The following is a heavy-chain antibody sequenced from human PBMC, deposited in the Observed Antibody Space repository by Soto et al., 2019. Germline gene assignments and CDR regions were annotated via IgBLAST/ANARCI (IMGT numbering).Heavy chain of an antibody. Sequence: PGGSLRLSCAASGFTFSNAWMNWVRQAPGKGLEWVGRIKSKTDGGTTDYAAPVKGRFTISRDNSKNTLYLQRDSLRAEDTAVYYCAKDDWRNTYYDYVWGSYRYPSDAFDIWGQGTMVTVSS. D-gene: IGHD3-16*02. V-gene: IGHV3-15*07. CDR3: AKDDWRNTYYDYVWGSYRYPSDAFDI. CDR2: IKSKTDGGTT. J-gene: IGHJ3*02. CDR1: GFTFSNAW.